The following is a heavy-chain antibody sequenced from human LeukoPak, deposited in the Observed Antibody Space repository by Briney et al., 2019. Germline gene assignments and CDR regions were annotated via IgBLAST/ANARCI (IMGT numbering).Heavy chain of an antibody. Sequence: GGSLRLSCAASGFTFSSYRMNWVRQAPGKGLEWVSSISSSSSYIYYADSVKGRFTISRDNAKNSLYLQMNSLRAEDTAVYYCARGPKIFGVVIIVGDWFDPWGQGTLVTVSS. D-gene: IGHD3-3*01. V-gene: IGHV3-21*01. CDR1: GFTFSSYR. J-gene: IGHJ5*02. CDR2: ISSSSSYI. CDR3: ARGPKIFGVVIIVGDWFDP.